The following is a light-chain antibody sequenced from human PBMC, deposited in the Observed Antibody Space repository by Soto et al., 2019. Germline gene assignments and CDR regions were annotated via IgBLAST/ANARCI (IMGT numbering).Light chain of an antibody. J-gene: IGLJ1*01. Sequence: SYELTQPSSVSVAPGQKARITCGGDKIGIKSVHWYQQTPGQAPVLVVYNDRDRPSGIPERFSGSNSGNTATLTISRVEAGDEADYYCQLWVSSSHHFYAFGTGTKVTVL. CDR2: NDR. CDR1: KIGIKS. CDR3: QLWVSSSHHFYA. V-gene: IGLV3-21*02.